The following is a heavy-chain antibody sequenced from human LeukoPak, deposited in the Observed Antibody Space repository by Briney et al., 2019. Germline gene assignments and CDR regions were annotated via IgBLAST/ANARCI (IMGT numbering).Heavy chain of an antibody. D-gene: IGHD2-21*02. CDR3: ARHGVSGGDAYYFDY. Sequence: SETLSLTCTVSGGSISSYYWSWIRQPPGKGLEWIGYIYYSGSTYYNPSLKSRVTISVDTSKNQFSLKLSSVTAADTAVYYCARHGVSGGDAYYFDYWGQGTLVTVSS. J-gene: IGHJ4*02. CDR1: GGSISSYY. V-gene: IGHV4-59*08. CDR2: IYYSGST.